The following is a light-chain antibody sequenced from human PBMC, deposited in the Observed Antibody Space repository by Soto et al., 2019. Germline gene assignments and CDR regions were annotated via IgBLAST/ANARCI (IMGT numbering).Light chain of an antibody. Sequence: SSELTQTPSVSVAPGQTARITCGGQNIGSKSVHWYQHQPGQAPVLVLHDDSDRPSGIPERMSGSRSVNTATLTISRVEAGDEADYYCQVWDNSGDPLYVFGTGTQLTVL. CDR1: NIGSKS. J-gene: IGLJ1*01. V-gene: IGLV3-21*02. CDR3: QVWDNSGDPLYV. CDR2: DDS.